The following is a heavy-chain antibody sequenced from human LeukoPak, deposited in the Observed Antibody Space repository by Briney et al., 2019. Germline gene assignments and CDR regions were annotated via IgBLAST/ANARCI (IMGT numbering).Heavy chain of an antibody. CDR2: IRGSGGST. V-gene: IGHV3-23*01. CDR1: GFTFSSYA. Sequence: GGSLRLSCAASGFTFSSYAMSWVRQAPGKGLEWVSVIRGSGGSTYYADSVKGRFTISRDNSKNTLDLQMNSLRADDTAVYYCAKATGIGSTSSQYYYYGMDVWGQGTTVTVSS. D-gene: IGHD2-2*01. J-gene: IGHJ6*02. CDR3: AKATGIGSTSSQYYYYGMDV.